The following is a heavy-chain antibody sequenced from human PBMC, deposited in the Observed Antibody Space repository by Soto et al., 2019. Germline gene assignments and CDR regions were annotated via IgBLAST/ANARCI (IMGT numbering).Heavy chain of an antibody. CDR2: IYPGDSDT. Sequence: GESLKISCKGSGYSFTSYWIGWVRQMPGKGLEWMGIIYPGDSDTRYSPSFQGQVTISADKSISTAYLQWSSLKASDTAMYYCARRPYCSGGSCYPYYFDYWGQGTLVTVS. J-gene: IGHJ4*02. D-gene: IGHD2-15*01. CDR3: ARRPYCSGGSCYPYYFDY. CDR1: GYSFTSYW. V-gene: IGHV5-51*01.